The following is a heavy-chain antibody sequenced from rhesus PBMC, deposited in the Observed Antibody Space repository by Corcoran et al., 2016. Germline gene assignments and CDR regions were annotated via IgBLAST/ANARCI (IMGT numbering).Heavy chain of an antibody. CDR2: IRNKANGGTA. J-gene: IGHJ4*01. CDR3: ARRLDY. CDR1: GFTFSDYY. Sequence: EVRLVESGGGLVQPGGSLRLSCAASGFTFSDYYMIWVRQAPGKGPEWGGFIRNKANGGTAKYAASVKGRFTISRDDSKSIASLQMNSLKTEDTAVYYCARRLDYWGQGVLVTVSS. V-gene: IGHV3-116*02.